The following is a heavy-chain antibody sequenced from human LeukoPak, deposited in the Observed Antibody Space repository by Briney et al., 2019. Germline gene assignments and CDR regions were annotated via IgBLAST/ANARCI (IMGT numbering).Heavy chain of an antibody. Sequence: GGSLRLSCAVSGFTFSRYWMSTVREAPGTGLEWVGNINQNGTEKYSVDSVKGRFTISRDNAKNSVYLQMNSLRAEDTGVYYCARVGSIAGNWFDPWGQGTLVTVSS. CDR2: INQNGTEK. V-gene: IGHV3-7*01. CDR1: GFTFSRYW. CDR3: ARVGSIAGNWFDP. D-gene: IGHD6-6*01. J-gene: IGHJ5*02.